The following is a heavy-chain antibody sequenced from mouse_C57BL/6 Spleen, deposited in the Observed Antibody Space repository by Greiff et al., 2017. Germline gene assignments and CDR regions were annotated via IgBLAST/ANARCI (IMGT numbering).Heavy chain of an antibody. D-gene: IGHD1-1*01. CDR1: GYAFSSSW. V-gene: IGHV1-82*01. J-gene: IGHJ4*01. CDR2: IYPGDGDT. CDR3: ASPYYYGSSYYAMDY. Sequence: VQLQQSGPELVKPGASVKISCKASGYAFSSSWMNWVKQRPGKGLEWIGRIYPGDGDTNYNGKVKGKATLTADKSSSTAYMQLSSLTSEDSAVYFCASPYYYGSSYYAMDYWGQGTSVTVSS.